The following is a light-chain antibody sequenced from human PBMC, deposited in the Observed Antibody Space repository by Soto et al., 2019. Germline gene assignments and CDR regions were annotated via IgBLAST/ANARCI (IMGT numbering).Light chain of an antibody. CDR2: GSS. CDR3: QQYNDWPRT. V-gene: IGKV3-15*01. CDR1: QLFSSN. J-gene: IGKJ5*01. Sequence: DRVHTQSPATLSEYPGESVTLSCRASQLFSSNLAWYQRRPGQAPRLLIYGSSTRATGVPARFSGSASGTEVTLTISSLQSEDFGVYYCQQYNDWPRTSCHGTRLEN.